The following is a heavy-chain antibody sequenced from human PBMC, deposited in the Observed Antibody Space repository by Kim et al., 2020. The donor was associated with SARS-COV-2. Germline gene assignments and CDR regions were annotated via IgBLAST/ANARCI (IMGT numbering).Heavy chain of an antibody. J-gene: IGHJ4*01. Sequence: YNPSLKSRVTISVDTSKNQFSLKLSSVTAADTAVYYCARGGLWTGYPYDYWGQEPWSPSPQ. D-gene: IGHD3-9*01. CDR3: ARGGLWTGYPYDY. V-gene: IGHV4-34*01.